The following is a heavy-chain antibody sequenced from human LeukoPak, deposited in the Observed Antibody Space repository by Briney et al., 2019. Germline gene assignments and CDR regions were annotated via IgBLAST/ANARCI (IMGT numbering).Heavy chain of an antibody. D-gene: IGHD3-22*01. J-gene: IGHJ4*02. Sequence: GGSLRLSCAASGFIFSSYSMNWVRQAPGQGLEWISYISSSSSTIYYADSVKGRFTISRDNAKNSLYLQMNSLSDEDTAVYYCARDHYDSSGYRLDYWGQGTLVTVSS. CDR3: ARDHYDSSGYRLDY. CDR2: ISSSSSTI. CDR1: GFIFSSYS. V-gene: IGHV3-48*02.